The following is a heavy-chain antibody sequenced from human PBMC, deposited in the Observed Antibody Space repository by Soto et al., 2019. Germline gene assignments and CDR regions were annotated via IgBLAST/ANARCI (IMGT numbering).Heavy chain of an antibody. V-gene: IGHV1-24*01. D-gene: IGHD4-17*01. CDR1: GTSLSGLP. CDR3: AAGVTTFDY. Sequence: ASVKVSCKXSGTSLSGLPMHWVRQAPGKGLEWMGGLDYEEGERSFAHRFQGRLTVTEDTSTDTAYMELSSLMSEDTAVYYCAAGVTTFDYWGQGTLVTVSS. J-gene: IGHJ4*02. CDR2: LDYEEGER.